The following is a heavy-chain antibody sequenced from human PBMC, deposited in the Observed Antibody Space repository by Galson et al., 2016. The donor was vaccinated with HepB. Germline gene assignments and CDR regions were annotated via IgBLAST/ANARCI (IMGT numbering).Heavy chain of an antibody. V-gene: IGHV3-21*01. J-gene: IGHJ4*02. CDR3: AKAGQFDYFASH. CDR2: VSARSDYI. CDR1: GFIFSNYH. D-gene: IGHD3-10*01. Sequence: SLRLSCAASGFIFSNYHMNWVRQPPGKGLEWVACVSARSDYIYYSESMKGRFTISRDASTNTLFLQVDSLRLEDTAVYYCAKAGQFDYFASHWGQGTLVTVSS.